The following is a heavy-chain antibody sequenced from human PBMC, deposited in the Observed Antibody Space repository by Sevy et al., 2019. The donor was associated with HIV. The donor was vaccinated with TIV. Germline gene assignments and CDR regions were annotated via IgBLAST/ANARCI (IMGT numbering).Heavy chain of an antibody. D-gene: IGHD2-21*02. V-gene: IGHV3-66*01. CDR3: GGFSGLQRDF. J-gene: IGHJ4*02. Sequence: GGSLRLSCAASGFSVSDNDMNWVRQAPGKGLEWVSLMYHGGSILYADSVRGRFITSRDKSKNTLYLQMNSLRGEDTVVYYCGGFSGLQRDFGGRGPLVTVSS. CDR1: GFSVSDND. CDR2: MYHGGSI.